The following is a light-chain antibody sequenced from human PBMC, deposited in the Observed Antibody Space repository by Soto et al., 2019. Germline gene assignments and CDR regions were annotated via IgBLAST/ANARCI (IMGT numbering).Light chain of an antibody. J-gene: IGKJ1*01. CDR1: QSISSW. CDR3: QQYQSYSRK. CDR2: DAS. Sequence: DIQMTDSASSLSASVGDRVAITCRASQSISSWLAWYQQKPGKAPKLLIYDASSLESGVPSRFSGSGSGTEFTLTISSLKPDDFATYYCQQYQSYSRKFGQETKVDIK. V-gene: IGKV1-5*01.